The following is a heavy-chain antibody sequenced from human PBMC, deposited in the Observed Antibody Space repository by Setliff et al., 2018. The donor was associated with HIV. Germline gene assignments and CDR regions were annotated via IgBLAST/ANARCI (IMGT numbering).Heavy chain of an antibody. CDR2: IYYTGNI. CDR3: AGYGDYPLPKLIY. V-gene: IGHV4-59*04. Sequence: NPSETLSLTCTVSGASISSYYWSWIRQPPGKTLEWIGYIYYTGNINKNPSLESRVTMSVDTSKNQFSLRLTSVTAADTAVYYCAGYGDYPLPKLIYWGQGTLVTVSS. J-gene: IGHJ4*02. CDR1: GASISSYY. D-gene: IGHD4-17*01.